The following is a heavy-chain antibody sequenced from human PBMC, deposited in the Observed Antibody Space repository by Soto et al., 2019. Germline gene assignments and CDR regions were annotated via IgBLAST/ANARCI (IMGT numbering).Heavy chain of an antibody. V-gene: IGHV3-23*01. J-gene: IGHJ6*02. CDR2: ISGSGGST. CDR3: AKLWSGYPTRDYYYGMDV. CDR1: GFTFSSYA. D-gene: IGHD3-3*01. Sequence: TGGSLRLSCAASGFTFSSYAMSWVRQAPGKGLEWVSAISGSGGSTYYADSVKGRFTISRDNSKNTLYLQMNSLRAEDTAVYYCAKLWSGYPTRDYYYGMDVWGQGTTVTVSS.